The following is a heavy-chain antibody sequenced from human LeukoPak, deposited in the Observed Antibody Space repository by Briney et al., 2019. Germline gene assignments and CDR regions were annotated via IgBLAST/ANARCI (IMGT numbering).Heavy chain of an antibody. CDR2: TYPGDSDT. D-gene: IGHD2-15*01. Sequence: GESLKISCKGSGYSFSSYWIAWVRQMPGKGLEWMGITYPGDSDTTYSPSFQGQVTISADKSISTAYLQWSSLKASDTAMYYCARQADSGYYVDYWGQGTLVTVSS. V-gene: IGHV5-51*01. J-gene: IGHJ4*02. CDR1: GYSFSSYW. CDR3: ARQADSGYYVDY.